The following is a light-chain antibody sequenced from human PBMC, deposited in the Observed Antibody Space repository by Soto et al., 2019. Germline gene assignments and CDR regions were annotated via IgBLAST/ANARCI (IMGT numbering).Light chain of an antibody. Sequence: QSALTQPASVSGSPGQSITISCTGTSSDVGGYNYVSWYQQHPGKAPKVMIYEVNNRPSGVSNRFSGSKSGNTASLTISGLQAEDEADYYCTSYTSSNTPLIFGGGTKVNVL. J-gene: IGLJ2*01. CDR2: EVN. CDR1: SSDVGGYNY. CDR3: TSYTSSNTPLI. V-gene: IGLV2-14*01.